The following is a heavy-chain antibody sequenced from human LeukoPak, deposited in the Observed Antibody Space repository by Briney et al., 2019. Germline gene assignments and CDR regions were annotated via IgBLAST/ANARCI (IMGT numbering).Heavy chain of an antibody. CDR2: INPSGGST. Sequence: GASVKVFCKASGYTFTSYYMHWVRQAPGQGLEWMGIINPSGGSTSYAQKFQGRVTMTRDMSTSTVYMELSSLRSEDTAVYYCARDLVPYYYDSSGYLDYWGQGTLVTVSS. CDR1: GYTFTSYY. V-gene: IGHV1-46*01. D-gene: IGHD3-22*01. CDR3: ARDLVPYYYDSSGYLDY. J-gene: IGHJ4*02.